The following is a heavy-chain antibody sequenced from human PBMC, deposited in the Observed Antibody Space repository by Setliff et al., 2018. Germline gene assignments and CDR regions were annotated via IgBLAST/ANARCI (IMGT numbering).Heavy chain of an antibody. CDR3: ARQPSSGSYYNPRPYYFDY. CDR1: GGSISTYY. Sequence: PSETLSLTCTVSGGSISTYYWSWIRQTPVKGLEWIGYVYYSGTTNYNPLFKSRVTISVDTSKNQFSLNLRSVTAADTAVYYCARQPSSGSYYNPRPYYFDYWGQGTLVTVSS. V-gene: IGHV4-59*01. D-gene: IGHD3-10*01. CDR2: VYYSGTT. J-gene: IGHJ4*02.